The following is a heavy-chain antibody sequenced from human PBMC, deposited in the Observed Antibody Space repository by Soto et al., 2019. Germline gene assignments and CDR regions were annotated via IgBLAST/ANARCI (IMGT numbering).Heavy chain of an antibody. CDR1: GGSTSSSSYY. J-gene: IGHJ5*02. CDR3: ARSLVIVLVPAAMQVGWYDP. CDR2: IYYSGST. V-gene: IGHV4-39*07. D-gene: IGHD2-2*03. Sequence: SETLSLTCTVSGGSTSSSSYYWGWIRQTPGKGLEWIGSIYYSGSTYYNPSLRSRVTISVDAAKNQFSLTLSSVTAADTAEYYCARSLVIVLVPAAMQVGWYDPWGEGTLVTVCS.